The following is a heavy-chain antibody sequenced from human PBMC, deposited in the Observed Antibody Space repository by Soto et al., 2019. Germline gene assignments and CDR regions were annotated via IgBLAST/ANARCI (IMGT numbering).Heavy chain of an antibody. Sequence: QVQLVQSGAEVRKPGASVKVSCKASGYTFPNYDINWVRQATGLGLEWMGWMNPDSGDTGYARKFQGRVTMTRDTSISTAYIELSSLRSEETAVYYCARGRRHSYASSGWVPLAYWGQGTLVTVSS. CDR2: MNPDSGDT. CDR3: ARGRRHSYASSGWVPLAY. J-gene: IGHJ4*02. D-gene: IGHD3-22*01. CDR1: GYTFPNYD. V-gene: IGHV1-8*02.